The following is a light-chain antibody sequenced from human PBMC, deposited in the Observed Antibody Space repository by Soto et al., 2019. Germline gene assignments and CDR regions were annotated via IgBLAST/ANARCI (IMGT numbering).Light chain of an antibody. V-gene: IGKV3-20*01. J-gene: IGKJ2*01. Sequence: EIVLTQSPGTLSLSPGERATLSCRASQSISLNYLAWYQQKAGQAPRLLISGASNRATGIPDRFSGSGSGTDFTLTVSRLEPGDFAVYYCQQYGSSPYTFGQGTKVESK. CDR1: QSISLNY. CDR3: QQYGSSPYT. CDR2: GAS.